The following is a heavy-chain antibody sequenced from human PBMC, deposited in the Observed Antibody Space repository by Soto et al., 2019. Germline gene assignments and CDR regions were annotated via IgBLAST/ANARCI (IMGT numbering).Heavy chain of an antibody. J-gene: IGHJ4*02. Sequence: GGSLRLSCAASGFTFSSYAMHWVRQAPGKGLEWVAVISYDGSNKYYADSVKGRFTISRDNSKNTLYLQMNSLRAEDTAVYYCARDQSTYGVLYWGQGTLVTVSS. CDR2: ISYDGSNK. D-gene: IGHD4-17*01. CDR1: GFTFSSYA. V-gene: IGHV3-30-3*01. CDR3: ARDQSTYGVLY.